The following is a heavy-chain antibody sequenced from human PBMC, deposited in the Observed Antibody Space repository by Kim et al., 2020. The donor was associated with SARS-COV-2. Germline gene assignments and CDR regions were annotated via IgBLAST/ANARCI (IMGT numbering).Heavy chain of an antibody. CDR2: INHSGST. D-gene: IGHD3-3*01. J-gene: IGHJ5*02. V-gene: IGHV4-34*01. Sequence: SETLSLTCAVYGGSFSGYYWSWIRQPPGKGLEWIGEINHSGSTNYNPSLKSRVTISVDTSKNQFSLKLSSVTAADTAVYYCARGSYDFWSGYRKTNWFDPWGQGTLVTVSS. CDR1: GGSFSGYY. CDR3: ARGSYDFWSGYRKTNWFDP.